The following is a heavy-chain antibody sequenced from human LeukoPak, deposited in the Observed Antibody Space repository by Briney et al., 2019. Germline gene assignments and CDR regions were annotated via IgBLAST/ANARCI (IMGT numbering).Heavy chain of an antibody. V-gene: IGHV4-4*02. D-gene: IGHD3-10*01. CDR1: GGSISSSNW. Sequence: SETLSLTCAVSGGSISSSNWWSWVRQPPGKGLEWIGEIYHSGSTNYNPSLKSRVTISVDTSKNQFSLKLGSVTAADTAVYYCAREVERDYYGSGSYYSWGQGTLVTVSS. CDR2: IYHSGST. J-gene: IGHJ4*02. CDR3: AREVERDYYGSGSYYS.